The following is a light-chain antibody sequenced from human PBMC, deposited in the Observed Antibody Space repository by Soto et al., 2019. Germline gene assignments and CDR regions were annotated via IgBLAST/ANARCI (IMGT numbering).Light chain of an antibody. CDR3: QQYDNWPLT. CDR2: GAS. J-gene: IGKJ4*01. Sequence: EIVLTQSPGTLSLSPGERATLSCRAAQSVGTRLAWYQHKTGQAPRLLIYGASTRATGIPARFSGSGSGTEFTLTISSLQSEDFAVYYCQQYDNWPLTFGGGTKVDNK. V-gene: IGKV3-15*01. CDR1: QSVGTR.